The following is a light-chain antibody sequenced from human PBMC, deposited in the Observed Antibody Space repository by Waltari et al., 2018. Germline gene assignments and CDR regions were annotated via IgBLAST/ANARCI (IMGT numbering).Light chain of an antibody. Sequence: QSVLTPPPSVPGAPGQRVTIYCTGSISNIGAGYDLSWYQQLPGTAPKLLIYGNHNRPSGVPDRFSGSKSGTSASLAITGLQSDDEADYYCQSYDNILSGGVFGGGTKLTVL. CDR3: QSYDNILSGGV. CDR1: ISNIGAGYD. J-gene: IGLJ2*01. V-gene: IGLV1-40*01. CDR2: GNH.